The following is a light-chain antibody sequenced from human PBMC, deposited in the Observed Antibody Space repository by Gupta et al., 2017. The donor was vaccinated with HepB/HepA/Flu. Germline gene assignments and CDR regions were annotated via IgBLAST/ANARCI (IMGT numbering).Light chain of an antibody. CDR2: DAF. CDR1: QSVSSY. Sequence: EIVLTQSPATLSLSPWERAARCCRASQSVSSYLAWYQQKPGQAPRLLIYDAFNMAIDIPAMFTGSVSGIDLTLTISIREPEDFAVYYCQQLSNWPLVTFGHGTKVDIK. V-gene: IGKV3-11*01. J-gene: IGKJ3*01. CDR3: QQLSNWPLVT.